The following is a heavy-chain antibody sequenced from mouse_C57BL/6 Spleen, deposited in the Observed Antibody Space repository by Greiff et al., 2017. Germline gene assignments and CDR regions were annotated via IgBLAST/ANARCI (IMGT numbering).Heavy chain of an antibody. CDR3: ARRDSSHYFDY. J-gene: IGHJ2*01. Sequence: VQLQQSGPVLVKPGASVKMSCKASGYTFTDYYMNWVKQSHGKSLEWIGVINPYNGGTSYNQKFKGKATLTVDKSSSTAYMELNSLTSEDSAVYYCARRDSSHYFDYWGQGTTLTVSS. CDR1: GYTFTDYY. CDR2: INPYNGGT. D-gene: IGHD3-3*01. V-gene: IGHV1-19*01.